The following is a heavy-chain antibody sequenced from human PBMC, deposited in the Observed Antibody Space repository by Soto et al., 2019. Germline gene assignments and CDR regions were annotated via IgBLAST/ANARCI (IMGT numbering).Heavy chain of an antibody. J-gene: IGHJ4*02. Sequence: GESLKISCKASGYTFATSWIGWVRQMPGKGLDWMGIIWPDNSDTRYGPSFQGQVTISADRSVSTAYLQWSTLKASDTAMYYCATGNYGYAYFWGQGTQVTVS. V-gene: IGHV5-51*01. CDR2: IWPDNSDT. CDR3: ATGNYGYAYF. D-gene: IGHD3-16*01. CDR1: GYTFATSW.